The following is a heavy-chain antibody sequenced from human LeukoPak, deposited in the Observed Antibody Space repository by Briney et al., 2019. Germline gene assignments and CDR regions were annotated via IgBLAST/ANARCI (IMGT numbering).Heavy chain of an antibody. D-gene: IGHD3-22*01. J-gene: IGHJ4*02. Sequence: QPGGSLRLSCAASGFTLSSYAMSWVRQAPGKGLEWVSLISGNAGSTYYADSVKGRFTISRDNSKNTLYLQMNSLRAEDTAVYYCARGGYYDSSGPPQASALPPGYYFDYWGQGTLVTVSS. CDR1: GFTLSSYA. CDR2: ISGNAGST. V-gene: IGHV3-23*01. CDR3: ARGGYYDSSGPPQASALPPGYYFDY.